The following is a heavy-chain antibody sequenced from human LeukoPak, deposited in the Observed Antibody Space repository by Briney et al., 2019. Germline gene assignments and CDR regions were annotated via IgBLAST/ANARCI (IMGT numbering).Heavy chain of an antibody. CDR2: IYYSGST. Sequence: GSLRLSCAASGFTFSSYAMHWIRQPPGKGLEWIGYIYYSGSTNYNPSLKSRVTISVDTSKNQFSLKLSSVTAADTAVYYCARDIPLSGDPYYYYGMDVWGQGTTVTVSS. V-gene: IGHV4-59*01. J-gene: IGHJ6*02. CDR3: ARDIPLSGDPYYYYGMDV. D-gene: IGHD2-21*02. CDR1: GFTFSSYA.